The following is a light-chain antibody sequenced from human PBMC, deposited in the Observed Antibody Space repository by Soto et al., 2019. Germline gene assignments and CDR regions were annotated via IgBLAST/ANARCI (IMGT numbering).Light chain of an antibody. J-gene: IGKJ4*01. CDR1: QSVSSN. CDR3: QQYNSWPPT. Sequence: EFLLTQSPCTLAVSPGERATLSCRASQSVSSNLAWYQQKPGQAPRLLIYGASTRATGIPARFSGSGSGTEFTLTISSLRSEDFEVYYCQQYNSWPPTFGGGTKVDIK. CDR2: GAS. V-gene: IGKV3-15*01.